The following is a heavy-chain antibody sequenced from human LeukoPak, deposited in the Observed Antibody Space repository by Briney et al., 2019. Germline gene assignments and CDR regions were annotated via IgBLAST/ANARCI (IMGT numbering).Heavy chain of an antibody. CDR1: GFTFSSYA. V-gene: IGHV3-23*01. Sequence: GGSLRLSCAASGFTFSSYAMTWVRQAPGKGLEWVSGINGSGGRTYYAVSVKGRFTISRDNSKNTLYLQMNSLRAEDTAVYYCAKLYVWGSYRPYYFDYWGQGTLVTVSS. D-gene: IGHD3-16*02. CDR2: INGSGGRT. CDR3: AKLYVWGSYRPYYFDY. J-gene: IGHJ4*02.